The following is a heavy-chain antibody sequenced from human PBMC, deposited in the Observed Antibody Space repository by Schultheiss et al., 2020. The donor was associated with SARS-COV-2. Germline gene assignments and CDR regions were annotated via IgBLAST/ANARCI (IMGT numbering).Heavy chain of an antibody. CDR3: AREAAAAAGGWFDP. CDR2: IFHSGST. D-gene: IGHD6-13*01. Sequence: SETLSLTCAVSGVSISSGDSSWSWIRQPPGKGLEWIGYIFHSGSTYSNPSVKSRVTISVDRSKNQFSLKLSSVTAADTAVYYCAREAAAAAGGWFDPWGQGTLVTVSS. J-gene: IGHJ5*02. CDR1: GVSISSGDSS. V-gene: IGHV4-30-2*01.